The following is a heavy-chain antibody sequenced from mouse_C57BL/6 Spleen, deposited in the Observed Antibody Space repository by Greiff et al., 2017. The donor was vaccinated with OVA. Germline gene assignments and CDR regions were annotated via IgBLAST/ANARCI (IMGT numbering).Heavy chain of an antibody. D-gene: IGHD1-1*01. J-gene: IGHJ4*01. Sequence: QVQLQQPGAELVRPGSSVKLSCKASGYTFTSYWMDWVKQRPGQGLEWIGNIYPSDSETHYNQKFKDKATLTVDKSSSTAYMQLSSLTSEDSAVYFCARSTTVVARDAMDYWGQGTSVTVSS. CDR1: GYTFTSYW. CDR2: IYPSDSET. CDR3: ARSTTVVARDAMDY. V-gene: IGHV1-61*01.